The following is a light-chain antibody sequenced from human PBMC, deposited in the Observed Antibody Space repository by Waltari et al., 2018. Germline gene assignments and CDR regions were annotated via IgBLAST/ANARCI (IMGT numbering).Light chain of an antibody. CDR1: QSVSGN. CDR3: QQYNDWPQT. J-gene: IGKJ2*01. CDR2: GAS. Sequence: IVMTQSPATLSVSPGERVTLSCRASQSVSGNLAWYPQKPGQAPRLLMYGASTRAAGVPTRFSGSGSGTEFTVTISSLQSEDFAVYYCQQYNDWPQTFGQGTKLETK. V-gene: IGKV3-15*01.